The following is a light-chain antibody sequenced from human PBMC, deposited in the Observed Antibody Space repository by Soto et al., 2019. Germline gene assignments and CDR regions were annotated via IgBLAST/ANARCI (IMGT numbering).Light chain of an antibody. J-gene: IGKJ1*01. CDR1: QSVTKW. CDR2: DAS. CDR3: QQYNSYPWT. V-gene: IGKV1-5*01. Sequence: DIQMTQSPSTLPASVGDRVTIACRASQSVTKWVAWYQQRPGQAPKLLIYDASSLESGVPSRFSGSGSGTEFTLTISSLQPDDFATYYCQQYNSYPWTSGQGTKVDIK.